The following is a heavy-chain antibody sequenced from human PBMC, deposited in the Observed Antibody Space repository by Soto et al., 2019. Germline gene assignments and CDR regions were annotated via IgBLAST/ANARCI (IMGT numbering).Heavy chain of an antibody. CDR1: GFTFSSYG. Sequence: PGGSLRLSCAASGFTFSSYGMHWVRQAPGKGLEWVAVIWYDGSNKYYADSVKGRFTISRDNSKNTLYLQMNSLRAEDTAVYYCARDKGFGELFHYMDVWGKGTTVTAP. CDR3: ARDKGFGELFHYMDV. D-gene: IGHD3-10*01. J-gene: IGHJ6*03. V-gene: IGHV3-33*01. CDR2: IWYDGSNK.